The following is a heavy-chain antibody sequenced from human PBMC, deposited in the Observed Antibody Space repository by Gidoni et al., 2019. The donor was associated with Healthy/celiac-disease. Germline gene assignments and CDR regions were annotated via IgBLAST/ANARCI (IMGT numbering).Heavy chain of an antibody. D-gene: IGHD2-8*01. Sequence: EVQLVETGGGLIQPGGSLRLSCAASGFTVSSNYMSWVRQAPGKGLEWVSVIYSGGSTYYADSVKGRFTISRDNSKNTLYLQMNSLRAEDTAVYYCARGGSDVLMVYAYGAAADRGYYFDYWGQGTLVTVSS. J-gene: IGHJ4*02. CDR3: ARGGSDVLMVYAYGAAADRGYYFDY. CDR1: GFTVSSNY. CDR2: IYSGGST. V-gene: IGHV3-53*02.